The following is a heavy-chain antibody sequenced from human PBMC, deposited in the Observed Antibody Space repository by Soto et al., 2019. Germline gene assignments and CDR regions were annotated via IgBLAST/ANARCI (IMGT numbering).Heavy chain of an antibody. Sequence: QVQLVQSGAEVKKPGSSVKVSCKASGGTFSSYTITWVRQAPGQGLEWMGGITPMFGTPNYAQKFRGRVTITADESTSTAYMELRSLRSEETAMYFCARDGTLYDSRAYYYLYWGQGTLVTVSS. CDR3: ARDGTLYDSRAYYYLY. J-gene: IGHJ4*02. CDR2: ITPMFGTP. CDR1: GGTFSSYT. D-gene: IGHD3-22*01. V-gene: IGHV1-69*01.